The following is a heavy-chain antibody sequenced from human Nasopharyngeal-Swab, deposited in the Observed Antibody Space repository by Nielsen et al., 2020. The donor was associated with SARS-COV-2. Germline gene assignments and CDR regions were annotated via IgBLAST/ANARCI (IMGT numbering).Heavy chain of an antibody. V-gene: IGHV3-48*04. Sequence: GESLKISCTASGFSFSDYSMNWVRQAPGKGLEWVSYIISSGSTIFYSDSVKGRFTISRDNAKNSLYLQMNSLRAEDTAVYYCARDGLDYDFWSAYFMDVWGQGTTVTVSS. J-gene: IGHJ6*02. D-gene: IGHD3-3*01. CDR3: ARDGLDYDFWSAYFMDV. CDR2: IISSGSTI. CDR1: GFSFSDYS.